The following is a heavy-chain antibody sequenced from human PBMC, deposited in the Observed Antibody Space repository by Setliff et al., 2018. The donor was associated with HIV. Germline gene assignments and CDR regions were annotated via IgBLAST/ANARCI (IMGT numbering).Heavy chain of an antibody. V-gene: IGHV1-3*01. Sequence: ASVKVSCKASGYTFTNYAMHWVRQAPGQRLEWMGWINAGNGDTEYSQKFQGRVTITRDTSASTAYMELSSLRSEDTAVYYCAREIRNYDFWSGSWEDHYFDYWGQGTLVTVSS. CDR1: GYTFTNYA. D-gene: IGHD3-3*01. CDR2: INAGNGDT. CDR3: AREIRNYDFWSGSWEDHYFDY. J-gene: IGHJ4*02.